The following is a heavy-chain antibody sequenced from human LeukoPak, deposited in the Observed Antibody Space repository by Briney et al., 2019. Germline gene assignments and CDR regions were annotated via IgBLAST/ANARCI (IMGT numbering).Heavy chain of an antibody. D-gene: IGHD6-19*01. Sequence: PSETLSLTCTVSGGTISSGDNYWSWHRQPPGKGLEWIGYVYYSGSTYYTPSLKSRVTISVDTSKNQFSLKLSSVTAADTAVYYCARVKSSGWVYYFDYWGQGTLVTVSS. CDR3: ARVKSSGWVYYFDY. V-gene: IGHV4-30-4*08. CDR2: VYYSGST. J-gene: IGHJ4*02. CDR1: GGTISSGDNY.